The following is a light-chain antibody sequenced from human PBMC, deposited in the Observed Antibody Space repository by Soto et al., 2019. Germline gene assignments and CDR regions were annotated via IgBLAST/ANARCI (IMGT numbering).Light chain of an antibody. CDR3: CSYAGSYV. CDR2: DVS. V-gene: IGLV2-11*01. J-gene: IGLJ1*01. CDR1: SIDVGGYNY. Sequence: SALPQPRSVSWSPGQSVTISCTGTSIDVGGYNYVSWYQQHPGKAPKLMIYDVSKRPSGVPDRFSGSKSGNTASLTISGLQAEDEADYYCCSYAGSYVFGTGTKVTVL.